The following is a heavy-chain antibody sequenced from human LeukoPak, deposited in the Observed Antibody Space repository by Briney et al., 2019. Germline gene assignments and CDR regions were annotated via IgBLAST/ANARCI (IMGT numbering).Heavy chain of an antibody. CDR1: GFTFSSYW. J-gene: IGHJ3*02. CDR2: INSDGTST. Sequence: PGGSLRLSCAASGFTFSSYWMHWVRQAPGKGLVWVSRINSDGTSTSYADSVKGRFTISRDNAKNTLYLQMNSLRAEVTAVYYCARGTGCGVFDIWGQGTMVTVSS. D-gene: IGHD2-21*01. V-gene: IGHV3-74*01. CDR3: ARGTGCGVFDI.